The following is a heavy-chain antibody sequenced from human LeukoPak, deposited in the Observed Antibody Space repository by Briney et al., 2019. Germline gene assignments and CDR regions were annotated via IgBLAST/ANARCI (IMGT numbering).Heavy chain of an antibody. CDR1: GFTFSTYA. J-gene: IGHJ4*02. CDR2: ISGSGDRR. V-gene: IGHV3-23*01. D-gene: IGHD6-19*01. CDR3: AKGPKQLLVGSRGYYFDY. Sequence: GGSLRLSCAASGFTFSTYAMSWVRQAPGKGLEWVSGISGSGDRRNYADSVKGRFTISRDISKNTLYLQMNSLRVEDTAVYCCAKGPKQLLVGSRGYYFDYWGQGTLVTVSS.